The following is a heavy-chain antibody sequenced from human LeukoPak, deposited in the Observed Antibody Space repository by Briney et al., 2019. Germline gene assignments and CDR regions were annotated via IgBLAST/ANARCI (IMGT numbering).Heavy chain of an antibody. Sequence: KPGASVKVSCKASGYTFTSYGISWVRQAPGQGLEWMGWINPNSGGTNYAQKFQGRVTMTRDTSISTAYMELSRLRSDDTAVYYCARGVLARSWFDPWGQGTLVTVSS. D-gene: IGHD3-3*02. CDR2: INPNSGGT. CDR1: GYTFTSYG. CDR3: ARGVLARSWFDP. J-gene: IGHJ5*02. V-gene: IGHV1-2*02.